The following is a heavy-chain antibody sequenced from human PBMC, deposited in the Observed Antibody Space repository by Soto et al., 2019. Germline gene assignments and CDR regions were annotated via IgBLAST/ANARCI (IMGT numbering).Heavy chain of an antibody. J-gene: IGHJ5*02. D-gene: IGHD3-9*01. V-gene: IGHV1-18*01. CDR3: AIRRPLVIIAPQEDS. Sequence: ASVKVSCKASGYTFINFGVSWVRQAPGQGLEWVGWISGYNGNTNYAQKFQGRVTMTTDTSTSTAYMDLRRLRYEDTAVYYCAIRRPLVIIAPQEDSWGQGSLVSVTS. CDR1: GYTFINFG. CDR2: ISGYNGNT.